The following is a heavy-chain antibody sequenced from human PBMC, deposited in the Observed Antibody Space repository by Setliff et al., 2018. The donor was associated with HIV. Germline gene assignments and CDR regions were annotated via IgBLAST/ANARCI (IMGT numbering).Heavy chain of an antibody. D-gene: IGHD2-21*02. CDR2: VHYTGNT. CDR1: GGSITSSTYY. Sequence: SETLSLTCTVSGGSITSSTYYWGWIRQPPGKGLEWIGTVHYTGNTYHNPSLKSRVTISVEVSKIQISLKLTAVTAADSAVYYCAREGDGIDFWGQGTLVTVSS. J-gene: IGHJ4*02. V-gene: IGHV4-39*02. CDR3: AREGDGIDF.